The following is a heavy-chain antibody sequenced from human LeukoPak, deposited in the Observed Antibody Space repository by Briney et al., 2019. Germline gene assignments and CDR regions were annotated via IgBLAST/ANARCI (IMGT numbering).Heavy chain of an antibody. D-gene: IGHD4-17*01. V-gene: IGHV4-4*07. Sequence: PSETLSLTCTVSGGSISSYYWSWIRQPAGKGLEWIARIYTSGSTNYNPSLKSRVTMSVDTSKNQFSLKLSSVTAADTAVYYCARDPDYGDNYNWFDPWGQGTLVTVSS. CDR3: ARDPDYGDNYNWFDP. CDR2: IYTSGST. J-gene: IGHJ5*02. CDR1: GGSISSYY.